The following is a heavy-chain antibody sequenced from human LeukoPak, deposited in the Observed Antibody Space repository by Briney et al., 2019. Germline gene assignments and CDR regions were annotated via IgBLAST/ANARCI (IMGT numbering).Heavy chain of an antibody. CDR1: GYTFTNYA. CDR3: AGSFIPLSAFDI. CDR2: INTNTGNP. J-gene: IGHJ3*02. Sequence: ASVKVSFKASGYTFTNYAMNWVRQAPGQGLEWMGWINTNTGNPTYAHGFTGRFVFSLDTSVSTAYLQISSLKDGDSAVYYCAGSFIPLSAFDIWGQGTMVTVSS. V-gene: IGHV7-4-1*02.